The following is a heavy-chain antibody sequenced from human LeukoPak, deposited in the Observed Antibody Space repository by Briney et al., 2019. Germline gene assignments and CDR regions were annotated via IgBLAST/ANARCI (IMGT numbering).Heavy chain of an antibody. CDR1: GFTFSSYW. Sequence: PGGFLRLSCAASGFTFSSYWMSWVRQAPGKGLEWVVNIKQDGSEKYYVDSVKGRFTISRDNAKNSLYLQMNSLRAEDTAVYYCARGGGCSGGSCYSTTPYYYYGMDVWGQGTTVTVSS. V-gene: IGHV3-7*01. CDR3: ARGGGCSGGSCYSTTPYYYYGMDV. J-gene: IGHJ6*02. CDR2: IKQDGSEK. D-gene: IGHD2-15*01.